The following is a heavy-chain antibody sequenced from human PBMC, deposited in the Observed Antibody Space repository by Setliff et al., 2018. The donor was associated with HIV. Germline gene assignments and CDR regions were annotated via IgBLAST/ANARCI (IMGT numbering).Heavy chain of an antibody. CDR2: IYYSGST. CDR1: GGSIRSTSHY. Sequence: SETLSLTCTVSGGSIRSTSHYWGWIRQPPGKGLEWIGSIYYSGSTHYNPSLKSRVTISADTSKSQFSLKLTSVTAADTAAYFCARLFSGSPGDYWGQGTLVTVSS. CDR3: ARLFSGSPGDY. J-gene: IGHJ4*02. D-gene: IGHD3-10*01. V-gene: IGHV4-39*07.